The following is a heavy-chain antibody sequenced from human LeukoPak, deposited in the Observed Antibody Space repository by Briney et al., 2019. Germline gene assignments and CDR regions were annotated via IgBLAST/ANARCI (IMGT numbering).Heavy chain of an antibody. Sequence: PGGVLRLSCAASGFTFSSYAMNWVRQAPGKGLEWVSAISGSGGSTYYADSVKGRFTISRDNSKITLYLQMNSLRAEDTAVYYCAKVRANRFASFDYWGQGTLVTVSS. CDR1: GFTFSSYA. J-gene: IGHJ4*02. V-gene: IGHV3-23*01. CDR2: ISGSGGST. D-gene: IGHD1/OR15-1a*01. CDR3: AKVRANRFASFDY.